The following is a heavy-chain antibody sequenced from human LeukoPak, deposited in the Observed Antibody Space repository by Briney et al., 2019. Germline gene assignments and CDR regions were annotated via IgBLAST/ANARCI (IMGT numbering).Heavy chain of an antibody. V-gene: IGHV4-61*02. D-gene: IGHD2-2*01. CDR1: GYSISSGSYY. CDR2: IYTRGST. CDR3: ARAWGGYCGSTSCYQANNWFDP. J-gene: IGHJ5*02. Sequence: RPSETLSLTCTVSGYSISSGSYYWSWIRQPAGKGLEWIGRIYTRGSTNYNPSLNSRLTISVDTSKNQFSLKLNSVTAADTAVYYCARAWGGYCGSTSCYQANNWFDPWGQGILVTVSS.